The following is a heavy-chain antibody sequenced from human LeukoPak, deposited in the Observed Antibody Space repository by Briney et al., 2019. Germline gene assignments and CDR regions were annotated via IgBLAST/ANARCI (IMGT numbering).Heavy chain of an antibody. CDR3: ARARDIVVVPAARRNWFDP. Sequence: SETLSLTCAVYGGSFSGYYWSWIRQPPGKGLEWIGEINHSGSTNYNPSLKSRVTIPVDTSKNQFSLKLSSVTAADTAVYYCARARDIVVVPAARRNWFDPWGQGTLVTVSS. D-gene: IGHD2-2*01. CDR1: GGSFSGYY. V-gene: IGHV4-34*01. CDR2: INHSGST. J-gene: IGHJ5*02.